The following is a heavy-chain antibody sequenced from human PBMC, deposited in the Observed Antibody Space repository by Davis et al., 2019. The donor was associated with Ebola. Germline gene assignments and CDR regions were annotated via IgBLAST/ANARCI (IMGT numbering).Heavy chain of an antibody. CDR2: ISSTRNYI. D-gene: IGHD2-2*01. CDR1: GFIFSTYS. J-gene: IGHJ4*02. Sequence: GESLKISCAASGFIFSTYSMNWVRQAPGKGLEWVSSISSTRNYIYYADSVKGRFTISRDNAKNSLYLQMNSLRAEDTAVFYCARTACTTTSCSLGGADYWGQGTLVTVSS. V-gene: IGHV3-21*01. CDR3: ARTACTTTSCSLGGADY.